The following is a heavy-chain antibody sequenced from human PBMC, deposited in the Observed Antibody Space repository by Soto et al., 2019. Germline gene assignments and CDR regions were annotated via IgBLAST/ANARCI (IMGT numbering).Heavy chain of an antibody. CDR3: ARGRFRRTWFDP. CDR2: INHSGST. V-gene: IGHV4-34*01. Sequence: SETLSLTCAVYGGSFSGYYWTWIRQPPGTGLEWIGEINHSGSTNYNPSLKSRVTISVDTSKNQFSLKLTSVTAADTAVYYCARGRFRRTWFDPWGQGTLVTVSS. D-gene: IGHD3-16*01. J-gene: IGHJ5*02. CDR1: GGSFSGYY.